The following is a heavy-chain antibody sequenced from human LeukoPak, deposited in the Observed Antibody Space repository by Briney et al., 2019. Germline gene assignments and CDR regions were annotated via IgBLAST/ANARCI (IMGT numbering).Heavy chain of an antibody. CDR2: INHSGST. CDR3: ARLKYDSTGYYYVVWFDP. J-gene: IGHJ5*02. Sequence: AETLSLTCAVYDGSFSGYYWSWIRQPPGKGLEWIGEINHSGSTNYNPSLKSRVTISVDTSKNQFSLKLSSVTAADTAVYYCARLKYDSTGYYYVVWFDPWGPGTLVTVSS. CDR1: DGSFSGYY. V-gene: IGHV4-34*01. D-gene: IGHD3-22*01.